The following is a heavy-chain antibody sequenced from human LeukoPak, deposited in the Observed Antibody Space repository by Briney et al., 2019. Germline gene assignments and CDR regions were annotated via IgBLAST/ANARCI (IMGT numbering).Heavy chain of an antibody. CDR2: ISVYNGNT. V-gene: IGHV1-18*01. CDR3: ARDSATYGAGSFYLPDF. J-gene: IGHJ4*02. Sequence: ASVKVSCKASGYTFSSYGISWVRQAPGQGLEWMGWISVYNGNTYYVQRLQGRVTMTTDTSTSTAYLELRSLTSDDTAVYYCARDSATYGAGSFYLPDFWGQGTLVTVSS. D-gene: IGHD3-10*01. CDR1: GYTFSSYG.